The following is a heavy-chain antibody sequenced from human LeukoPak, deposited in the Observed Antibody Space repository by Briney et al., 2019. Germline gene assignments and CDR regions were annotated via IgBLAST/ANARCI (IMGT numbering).Heavy chain of an antibody. V-gene: IGHV3-53*01. J-gene: IGHJ4*02. D-gene: IGHD3-10*01. CDR3: ARAWFGELALDY. CDR2: IYSGGST. CDR1: GFTVSSNY. Sequence: GGSLRLSCADSGFTVSSNYMSWVRQAPREGLEWVSVIYSGGSTYYADSVKGRFTISRDNSKNTLYLQMNSLRAEDTAVYYCARAWFGELALDYWGQGTLVTVSS.